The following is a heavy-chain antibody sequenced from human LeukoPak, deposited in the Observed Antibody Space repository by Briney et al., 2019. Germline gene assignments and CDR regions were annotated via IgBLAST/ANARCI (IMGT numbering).Heavy chain of an antibody. CDR2: IKQDGSEK. CDR3: ARAIHLGPHYGMDV. CDR1: GFTFSSYW. Sequence: PGGSLRLSCAASGFTFSSYWMSWVRQAPGKGLEWVANIKQDGSEKYYVDSVKGRFTISRDNAKNSLYLQMNSLRAEDAAVYYCARAIHLGPHYGMDVWGQGTTVTVSS. V-gene: IGHV3-7*01. D-gene: IGHD5-18*01. J-gene: IGHJ6*02.